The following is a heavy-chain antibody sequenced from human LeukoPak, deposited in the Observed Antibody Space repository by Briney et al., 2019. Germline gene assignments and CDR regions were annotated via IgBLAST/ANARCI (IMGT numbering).Heavy chain of an antibody. D-gene: IGHD5-24*01. V-gene: IGHV4-34*01. CDR3: ARGDGRWLQFVRWWFDP. J-gene: IGHJ5*02. CDR1: GGSFSGYY. Sequence: PSETLSLTCAVYGGSFSGYYWSWIRQPPGKGLEWIGEINHSGSTNYNPSLKSRVTTSVDTSKNQFSLKLSSVTAADTAVYYCARGDGRWLQFVRWWFDPWGQGTLVTVSS. CDR2: INHSGST.